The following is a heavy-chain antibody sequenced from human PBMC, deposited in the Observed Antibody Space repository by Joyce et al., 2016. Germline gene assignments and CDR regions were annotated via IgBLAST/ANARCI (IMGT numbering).Heavy chain of an antibody. V-gene: IGHV3-72*01. D-gene: IGHD1-14*01. CDR1: GFTFSDPY. CDR2: NKNKANGYTT. CDR3: ARGPDRKVGAEYYFDC. J-gene: IGHJ4*02. Sequence: EVQPVESGGGLVQPGGHLRLSCAASGFTFSDPYLDWARQAPGKGLEWVGRNKNKANGYTTNYAASVKGRFTNARDESKNTLYVQMNSLKTGDTAVDYCARGPDRKVGAEYYFDCWGQGALVIISS.